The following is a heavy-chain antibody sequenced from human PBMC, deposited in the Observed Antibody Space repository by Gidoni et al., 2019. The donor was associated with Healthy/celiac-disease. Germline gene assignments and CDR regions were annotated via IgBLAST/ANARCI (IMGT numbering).Heavy chain of an antibody. CDR1: GFTFSSYS. V-gene: IGHV3-21*01. Sequence: EVQLVESGGGLVKPGGSLRLSCAASGFTFSSYSMNCVRQAPGKGLEWVSSISSRSSYIYYADSVKGRFTISRDNAKNSLYLQMNSVRAEDTAVYYCARDLTYYDFWILDYWGQGTLVTVSS. D-gene: IGHD3-3*01. CDR2: ISSRSSYI. CDR3: ARDLTYYDFWILDY. J-gene: IGHJ4*02.